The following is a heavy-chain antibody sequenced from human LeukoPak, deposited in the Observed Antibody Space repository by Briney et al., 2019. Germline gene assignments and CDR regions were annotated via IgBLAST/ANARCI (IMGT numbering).Heavy chain of an antibody. CDR1: GGSFSGYY. J-gene: IGHJ4*02. D-gene: IGHD3-10*01. V-gene: IGHV4-34*01. CDR3: ARKFTSMVRGVITFD. CDR2: INHSGST. Sequence: PSETLSLSCAVYGGSFSGYYWSWVRQPPGKGLEWIGEINHSGSTNYNTSLKSRVTISVDTSKNQFSLKLSSVTAADTAVYYWARKFTSMVRGVITFDWGRGTLVSVST.